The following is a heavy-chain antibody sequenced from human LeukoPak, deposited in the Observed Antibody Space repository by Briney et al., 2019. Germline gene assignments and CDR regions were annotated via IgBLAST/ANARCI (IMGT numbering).Heavy chain of an antibody. Sequence: GGSLRLSCAASGFTFSSYGMHWVRQAPGRGLEWVAFIRSDGTTEYYADSVKGRFTISRDNSKNTQYLQLNSLRAEDTAVYYCGKGAPPLDYFDSWGQGTLVTVSS. V-gene: IGHV3-30*02. CDR2: IRSDGTTE. CDR3: GKGAPPLDYFDS. CDR1: GFTFSSYG. J-gene: IGHJ4*02.